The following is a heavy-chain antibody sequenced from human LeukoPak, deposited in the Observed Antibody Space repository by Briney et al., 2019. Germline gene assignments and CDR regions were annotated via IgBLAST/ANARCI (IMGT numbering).Heavy chain of an antibody. CDR2: IRSKAYGWTT. D-gene: IGHD3-3*01. V-gene: IGHV3-49*03. Sequence: GGSLRLSCTASGFTFGDYAMSWFRQAPGKGLEWVGFIRSKAYGWTTEYAASVKGRFTISRDDSKSIAYLQMNSLKTEDTAVYYCTRGTIFGVVMPDYWGQGTLVTVSS. CDR3: TRGTIFGVVMPDY. CDR1: GFTFGDYA. J-gene: IGHJ4*02.